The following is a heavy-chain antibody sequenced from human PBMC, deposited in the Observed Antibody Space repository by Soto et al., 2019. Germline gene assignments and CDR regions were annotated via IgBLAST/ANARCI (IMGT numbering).Heavy chain of an antibody. J-gene: IGHJ6*02. V-gene: IGHV3-30*18. CDR1: GFTFSSYG. CDR3: AKALLLGYCSGGSCSGYYYYYGMDV. CDR2: ISYDGSNK. Sequence: GGSLRLSCAASGFTFSSYGMHWVRQAPGKGLEWVAVISYDGSNKYYADSVKGRFTISRDNSKNTLYLQMNSLRAEDTAVYYCAKALLLGYCSGGSCSGYYYYYGMDVWGQGTTVTVSS. D-gene: IGHD2-15*01.